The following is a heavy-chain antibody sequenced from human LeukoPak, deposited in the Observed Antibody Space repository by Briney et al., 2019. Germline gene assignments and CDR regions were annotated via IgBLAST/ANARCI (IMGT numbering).Heavy chain of an antibody. CDR1: GGSFSGYY. CDR2: INHNGST. CDR3: ARHRRIPRSWFDP. J-gene: IGHJ5*02. Sequence: SETLSLTCAVYGGSFSGYYWSWIRQPPGKGLEWIGEINHNGSTNYNPSLKSRVTISVDTSKNQFSLKLSSVTAADTAVYYCARHRRIPRSWFDPWGQGTLVTVSS. V-gene: IGHV4-34*01.